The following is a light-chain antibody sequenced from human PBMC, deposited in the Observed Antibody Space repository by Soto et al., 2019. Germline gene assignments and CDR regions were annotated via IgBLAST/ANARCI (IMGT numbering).Light chain of an antibody. CDR3: QSYDTMLSGPGV. Sequence: QSVLTQPPSVSGAPGQRVTISCTGSSSNIGAGYDVHWYQQLPGTAPKLLIYNNINRPSGVPDRFSGSKSGTSASLAITGLQAEDEADYYCQSYDTMLSGPGVFGGVTKVTVL. CDR2: NNI. V-gene: IGLV1-40*01. CDR1: SSNIGAGYD. J-gene: IGLJ2*01.